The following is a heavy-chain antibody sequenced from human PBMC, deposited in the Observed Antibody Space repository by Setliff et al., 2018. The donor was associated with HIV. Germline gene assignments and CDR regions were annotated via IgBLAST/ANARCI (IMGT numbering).Heavy chain of an antibody. D-gene: IGHD3-3*01. Sequence: HPGGSLRLSCAASGFTFATYAMSWVRQAPGKGLEWVSAISGSGGSTYYADSVKGRFTISRDNSKNTLYLQMNSLRAEDTAVYYCAKDYDFWSGYLYYYYGMDVWGQGTTVTVSS. CDR2: ISGSGGST. J-gene: IGHJ6*02. V-gene: IGHV3-23*01. CDR1: GFTFATYA. CDR3: AKDYDFWSGYLYYYYGMDV.